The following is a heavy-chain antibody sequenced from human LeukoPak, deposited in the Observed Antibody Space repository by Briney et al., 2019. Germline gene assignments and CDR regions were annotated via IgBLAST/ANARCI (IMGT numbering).Heavy chain of an antibody. CDR2: IRHDGSIK. Sequence: GGSLRLTCAASGFIFSTYGMYWVRQAPGKGLEWVAFIRHDGSIKNYADSVKGRSTISRDNSKNTLYLQMNSLRAEDTAVYYCAKDSLADIDYWGQGTLVTVSS. J-gene: IGHJ4*02. V-gene: IGHV3-30*02. CDR1: GFIFSTYG. CDR3: AKDSLADIDY. D-gene: IGHD3-16*01.